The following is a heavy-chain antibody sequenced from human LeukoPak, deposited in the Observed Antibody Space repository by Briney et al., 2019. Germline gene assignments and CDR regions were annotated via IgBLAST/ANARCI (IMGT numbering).Heavy chain of an antibody. CDR3: ARGVRGSWYFDL. D-gene: IGHD3-10*01. V-gene: IGHV3-23*01. CDR2: ISASGSRT. Sequence: PGGSLRLSCAASGFTFSNYAMSWVRQAPGKGLEWVSVISASGSRTSYADSVKGRFTVSRDNSKNTLYLQMNSLRAEDTAVYYCARGVRGSWYFDLWGRGTLVTVSS. CDR1: GFTFSNYA. J-gene: IGHJ2*01.